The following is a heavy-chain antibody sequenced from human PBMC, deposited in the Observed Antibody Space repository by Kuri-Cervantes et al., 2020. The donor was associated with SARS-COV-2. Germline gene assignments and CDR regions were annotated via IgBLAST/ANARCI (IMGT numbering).Heavy chain of an antibody. V-gene: IGHV4-39*01. CDR3: ARHDGGYFDY. Sequence: GSLRLSCTVSGGSISSSSYYWGWIRQPPGKGLEWIGSIYYSGSTYYNPSLKSRVTISVDTSKNQFSLKLSSVTAADTAVYYCARHDGGYFDYWGQGTLVTCYS. CDR1: GGSISSSSYY. J-gene: IGHJ4*02. D-gene: IGHD3-10*01. CDR2: IYYSGST.